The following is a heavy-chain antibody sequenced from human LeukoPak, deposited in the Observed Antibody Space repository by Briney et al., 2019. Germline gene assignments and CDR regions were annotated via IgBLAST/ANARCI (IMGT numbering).Heavy chain of an antibody. V-gene: IGHV4-34*01. Sequence: SETLSLTCAVYGGSFSGYYWSWIRQPPGKGLEWIGEINHSGSTNYNPSLKSRVTISVDTSKNQFSLKLSSVTAADTAVYYCARVLPHYYGSGTFFNPRRIFDYWGQGILVTVSS. CDR3: ARVLPHYYGSGTFFNPRRIFDY. J-gene: IGHJ4*02. CDR1: GGSFSGYY. CDR2: INHSGST. D-gene: IGHD3-10*01.